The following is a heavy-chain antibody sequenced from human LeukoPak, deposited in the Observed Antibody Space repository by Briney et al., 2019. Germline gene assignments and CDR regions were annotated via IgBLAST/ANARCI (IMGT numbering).Heavy chain of an antibody. J-gene: IGHJ6*03. CDR3: ARAPYYYGSGIYYYYMDV. CDR1: GGTFSSYA. CDR2: SIPIFGTA. V-gene: IGHV1-69*05. D-gene: IGHD3-10*01. Sequence: ASVKVSCKASGGTFSSYAISWGRQAPGQGVEWMGESIPIFGTANYAQKFQGRVTITTDESTSTAYMELSSLRSEDTAVYYCARAPYYYGSGIYYYYMDVWGKGTTVTVSS.